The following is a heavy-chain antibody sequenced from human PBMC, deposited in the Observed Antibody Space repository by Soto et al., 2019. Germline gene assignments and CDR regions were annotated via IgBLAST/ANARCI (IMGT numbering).Heavy chain of an antibody. CDR1: GGSISSGGSS. D-gene: IGHD2-2*01. CDR3: ARGGALRPNAHVPLDP. J-gene: IGHJ5*02. CDR2: IYPSGSA. V-gene: IGHV4-30-2*01. Sequence: QLQLQESGSGLVKPSQTLSLTCAVSGGSISSGGSSWSWVRQPPGKGLEWIGYIYPSGSAYYNTSLKRRVNLSVDTSKNQFSLELRSVTAADTAVYYCARGGALRPNAHVPLDPWGQGRLVTVSS.